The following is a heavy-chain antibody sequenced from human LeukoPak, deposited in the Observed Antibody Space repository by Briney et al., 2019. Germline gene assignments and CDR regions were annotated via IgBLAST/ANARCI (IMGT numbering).Heavy chain of an antibody. D-gene: IGHD3-10*01. CDR2: IYYSGST. V-gene: IGHV4-31*03. Sequence: PSQTLSLTCTVSGGSISSGGYYWSWIRQHPGKGLEWIGYIYYSGSTYYNPSLKSRVTISVDTSKNQFSLKLSSVTAADTAVYYCAGDAFGAYGSGSYYRNWFDPWGQGTLVTVSS. CDR1: GGSISSGGYY. CDR3: AGDAFGAYGSGSYYRNWFDP. J-gene: IGHJ5*02.